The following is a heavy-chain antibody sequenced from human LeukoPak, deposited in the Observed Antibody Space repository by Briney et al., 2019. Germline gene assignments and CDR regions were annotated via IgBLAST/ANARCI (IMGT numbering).Heavy chain of an antibody. J-gene: IGHJ4*02. Sequence: ASVKVSCKASGYTFTGYYMHWVRQAPGQGLEWMGWINPNSGGTNYAQKFQGRVTMTRDTSISTAYMELSRLRSDDTAVYYCARDSSRYYDSSGYYLPLFDYWGQGTLVTVSS. V-gene: IGHV1-2*02. D-gene: IGHD3-22*01. CDR3: ARDSSRYYDSSGYYLPLFDY. CDR1: GYTFTGYY. CDR2: INPNSGGT.